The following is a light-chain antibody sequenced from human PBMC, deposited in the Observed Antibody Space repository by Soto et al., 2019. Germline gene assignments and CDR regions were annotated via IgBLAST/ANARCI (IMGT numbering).Light chain of an antibody. CDR2: AAS. CDR3: LQDSTYPRT. CDR1: QGIGSD. J-gene: IGKJ1*01. Sequence: AIPMTQSPSSLSASVGDRVTITCRASQGIGSDLGWYQQKSGTAPKLLIYAASTLQSGVPSRFSGGGSGTDFTLTISSLQPEDVATYYCLQDSTYPRTFGQGTKVEI. V-gene: IGKV1-6*01.